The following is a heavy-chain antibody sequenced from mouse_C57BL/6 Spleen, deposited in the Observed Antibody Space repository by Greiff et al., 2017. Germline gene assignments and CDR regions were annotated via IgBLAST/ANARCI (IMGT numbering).Heavy chain of an antibody. CDR3: ARTGLGRDVAWCAY. J-gene: IGHJ3*01. CDR2: LWSGGST. Sequence: QVQLKQSGPGLVQPSQSLSITCTVSGFSLTSYGVHWVRQSPGKGLEWLGVLWSGGSTDYNAAFISRLSISKDNSKSQVFFKMNSLQADDTAIYYCARTGLGRDVAWCAYWGQGTLVTVSA. D-gene: IGHD4-1*01. CDR1: GFSLTSYG. V-gene: IGHV2-2*01.